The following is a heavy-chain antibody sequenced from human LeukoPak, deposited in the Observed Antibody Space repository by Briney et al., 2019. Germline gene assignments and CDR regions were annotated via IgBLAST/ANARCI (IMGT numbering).Heavy chain of an antibody. J-gene: IGHJ3*02. V-gene: IGHV4-59*01. Sequence: SETLSLTCTVSGDSISRYYWSWIRQPPGKGLEWIAYMHGSGSPNYNPSLASRLTLSVDATENLLSLKLTSVTAADTAVYFCARDLSVNAFDIWGQGTLVTVSS. D-gene: IGHD2/OR15-2a*01. CDR1: GDSISRYY. CDR3: ARDLSVNAFDI. CDR2: MHGSGSP.